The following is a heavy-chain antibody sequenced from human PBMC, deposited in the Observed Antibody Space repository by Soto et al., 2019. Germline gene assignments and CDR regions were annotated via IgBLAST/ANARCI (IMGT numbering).Heavy chain of an antibody. J-gene: IGHJ5*02. CDR2: IIPIFGTA. CDR1: GGTFSSYA. CDR3: ARSSYGGSYHKWFDP. D-gene: IGHD1-26*01. V-gene: IGHV1-69*13. Sequence: SVKVSCKASGGTFSSYAISWVRQAPGQGLEWMGGIIPIFGTANYAQKFQGRVTITADESTSTAYMELSSLRSEDTAVYYCARSSYGGSYHKWFDPWGQGTLVTVSS.